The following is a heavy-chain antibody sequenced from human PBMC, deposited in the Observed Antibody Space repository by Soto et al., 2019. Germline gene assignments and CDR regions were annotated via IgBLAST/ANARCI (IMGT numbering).Heavy chain of an antibody. CDR1: GFTFSQSW. Sequence: PGGSLRLSCAASGFTFSQSWMGWVRQAPGKGLEWVARIKSETDGGTMDYAAPVEGRFAISRDDSQKTLFLQLNSLQSEDTGVYYCLIYEPVAGSQHSSWGNWSPGTRV. CDR2: IKSETDGGTM. J-gene: IGHJ4*02. V-gene: IGHV3-15*01. CDR3: LIYEPVAGSQHSSWGN. D-gene: IGHD3-10*01.